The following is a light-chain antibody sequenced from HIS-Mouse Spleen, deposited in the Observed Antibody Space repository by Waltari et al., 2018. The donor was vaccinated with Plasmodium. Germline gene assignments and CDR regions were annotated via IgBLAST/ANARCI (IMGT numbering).Light chain of an antibody. V-gene: IGLV3-10*03. CDR3: YSTDSSGNHRV. J-gene: IGLJ3*02. CDR1: ALPKKY. Sequence: SYELTQPPSVSVSPGQTARITCSGDALPKKYAYWYQQKPGQAPVLVIYEDSKRPSGIPERFSGSSSGTMATVTISGAQVEDEDDYYCYSTDSSGNHRVFGGGTKLTVL. CDR2: EDS.